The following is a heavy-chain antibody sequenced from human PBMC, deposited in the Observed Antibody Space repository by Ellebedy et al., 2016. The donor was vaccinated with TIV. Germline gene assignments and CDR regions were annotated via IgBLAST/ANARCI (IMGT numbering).Heavy chain of an antibody. Sequence: AASVKVSCKASGDTFSSYGISWVRQAPGQGLEWMGGIIPLLDKANYAQKFQGSVTITADESTSTAYMELSSPRSEDTAEYYCARVVNYYGGTTSYYFDYWGQGTLVTVSS. CDR3: ARVVNYYGGTTSYYFDY. CDR1: GDTFSSYG. V-gene: IGHV1-69*10. D-gene: IGHD4-23*01. CDR2: IIPLLDKA. J-gene: IGHJ4*02.